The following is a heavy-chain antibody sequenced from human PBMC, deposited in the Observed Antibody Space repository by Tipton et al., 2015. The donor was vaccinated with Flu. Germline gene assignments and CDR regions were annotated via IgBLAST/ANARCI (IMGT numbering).Heavy chain of an antibody. CDR3: ARDDSSGSFDY. D-gene: IGHD3-22*01. CDR2: ISGSGEST. CDR1: GFTFTSHA. Sequence: SLRLSCAASGFTFTSHAMSWVRQAPGKGLEWLSAISGSGESTYYADSVKGRFTISRDKSENTLSLQMNSLRAEDTAVFYCARDDSSGSFDYRGQGTLVTVSS. J-gene: IGHJ4*02. V-gene: IGHV3-23*01.